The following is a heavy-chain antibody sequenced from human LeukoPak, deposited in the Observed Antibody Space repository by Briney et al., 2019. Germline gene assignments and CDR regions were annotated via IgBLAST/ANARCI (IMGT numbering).Heavy chain of an antibody. CDR3: ARGGIAIPFDY. CDR2: ISSGGST. V-gene: IGHV3-66*01. J-gene: IGHJ4*02. D-gene: IGHD6-13*01. CDR1: GFTVSSNY. Sequence: PGGSLRLSCAASGFTVSSNYMSWVRQASGKGLEWVSVISSGGSTHYADSVKGRFTVSRDNSKNTLYLQMNSLRAEDTAVYYCARGGIAIPFDYWGQGTLATVSS.